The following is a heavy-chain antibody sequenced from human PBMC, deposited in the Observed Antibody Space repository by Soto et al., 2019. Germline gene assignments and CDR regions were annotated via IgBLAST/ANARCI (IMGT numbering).Heavy chain of an antibody. CDR3: ARDDHTYGVY. J-gene: IGHJ4*02. V-gene: IGHV3-11*01. D-gene: IGHD2-21*01. Sequence: GESLKISCAASGFSFRDYFMSWLRQAPGKGLEWVSYIGPYGNSIYYADSVKGRFTISRDDATMSLHLHMNSLRTDDTAVYYCARDDHTYGVYWGQGTPVTVSS. CDR1: GFSFRDYF. CDR2: IGPYGNSI.